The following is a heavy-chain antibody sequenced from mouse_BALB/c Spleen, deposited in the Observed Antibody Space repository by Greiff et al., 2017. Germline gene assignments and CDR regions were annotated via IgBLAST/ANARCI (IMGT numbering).Heavy chain of an antibody. J-gene: IGHJ1*01. V-gene: IGHV1S22*01. CDR3: TFHYYGSGYFDV. Sequence: LQQPGSELVRPGASVKLSCKASGYTFTSYWMHWVKQRHGQGLEWIGNIYPGSGSTNYDEKFKSKGTLTVDTSSSTAYMHLSSLTSEDSAVYYCTFHYYGSGYFDVWGAGTTVTVSS. CDR1: GYTFTSYW. D-gene: IGHD1-2*01. CDR2: IYPGSGST.